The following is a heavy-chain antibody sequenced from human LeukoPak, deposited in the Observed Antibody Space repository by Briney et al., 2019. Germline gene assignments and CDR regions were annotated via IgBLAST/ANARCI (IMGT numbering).Heavy chain of an antibody. CDR2: IYYSGGT. CDR1: GGSISSYY. V-gene: IGHV4-59*01. D-gene: IGHD3-22*01. CDR3: ARDSSGYYYFDY. Sequence: SETLSLTCTVSGGSISSYYWSWIRQPPGKGLEWIGYIYYSGGTNYNPSLKSRVTISVDTSKNQFSLKLSSVTAADTAVYYCARDSSGYYYFDYWGQGTLVTVSS. J-gene: IGHJ4*02.